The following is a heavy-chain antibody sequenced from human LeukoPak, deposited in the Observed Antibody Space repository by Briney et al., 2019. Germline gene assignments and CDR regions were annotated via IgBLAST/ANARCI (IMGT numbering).Heavy chain of an antibody. Sequence: ASVKVSCKASGYTFTDYYMHWVRQAPGQGLEWMGWINPNSGGTNYAQKFQGRVTMTRDTSISTAYMELSRLRSDDTAVYYCARSYGLGGNYFDYWGQGTPVTVSS. D-gene: IGHD3-16*01. J-gene: IGHJ4*02. CDR1: GYTFTDYY. V-gene: IGHV1-2*02. CDR3: ARSYGLGGNYFDY. CDR2: INPNSGGT.